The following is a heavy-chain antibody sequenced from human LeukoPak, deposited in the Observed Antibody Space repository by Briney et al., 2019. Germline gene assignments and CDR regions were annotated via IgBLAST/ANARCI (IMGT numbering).Heavy chain of an antibody. J-gene: IGHJ4*02. Sequence: ASVKVTCKASGYTFTSYGISWVRQAPGQGLEWMGWISAYNGNTNYAQKLQGRVTMTTDTSTSTAYMELRSLRSDDTAVYYCARDSCSGGSCYFDYWGQGTLVTVSS. CDR1: GYTFTSYG. CDR2: ISAYNGNT. D-gene: IGHD2-15*01. V-gene: IGHV1-18*01. CDR3: ARDSCSGGSCYFDY.